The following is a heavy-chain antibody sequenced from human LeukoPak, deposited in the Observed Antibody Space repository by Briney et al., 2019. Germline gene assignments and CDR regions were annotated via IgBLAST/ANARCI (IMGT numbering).Heavy chain of an antibody. D-gene: IGHD2-15*01. V-gene: IGHV1-46*01. J-gene: IGHJ4*02. CDR3: ARVSGWHGPFDY. CDR2: INPSGGRT. Sequence: ASVTVSCKASGYTFTSYYMQWVRQPPAQGLEWMGVINPSGGRTSLAQKCQGRVTMTRDTSSSTVYMERSSLRSEDTAVYYCARVSGWHGPFDYWGQGTLVTVSS. CDR1: GYTFTSYY.